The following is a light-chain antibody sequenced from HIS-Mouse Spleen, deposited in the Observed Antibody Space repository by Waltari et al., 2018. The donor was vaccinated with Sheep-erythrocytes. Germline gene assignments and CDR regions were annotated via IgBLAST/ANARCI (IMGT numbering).Light chain of an antibody. CDR3: CSYAGSYNHV. J-gene: IGLJ1*01. V-gene: IGLV2-11*01. CDR2: DVS. Sequence: QSALTQPRSVSGSPGQSVTISCTGTSSDVGGYNYVSWYQQHPGKAPKLMIYDVSKRPSGVADRFSGSNAGTTASLTISGLQAEDEADYYCCSYAGSYNHVFATGTKVTVL. CDR1: SSDVGGYNY.